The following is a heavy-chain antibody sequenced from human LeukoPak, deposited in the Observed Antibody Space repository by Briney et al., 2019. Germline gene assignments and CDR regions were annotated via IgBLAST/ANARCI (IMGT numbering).Heavy chain of an antibody. Sequence: GGSFRFPCAASGFTLINYCVHWFRRAPGKGPVWVYRNNSDGSSTSYADSVKGRFNISRDNANNALYLQMSSLRPEDTAVYYCERGIFDEGLDWGQGTLVTVSS. V-gene: IGHV3-74*01. CDR1: GFTLINYC. J-gene: IGHJ4*02. D-gene: IGHD3-9*01. CDR3: ERGIFDEGLD. CDR2: NNSDGSST.